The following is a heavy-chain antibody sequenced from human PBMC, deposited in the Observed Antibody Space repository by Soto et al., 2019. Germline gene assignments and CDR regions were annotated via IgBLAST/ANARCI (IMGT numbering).Heavy chain of an antibody. J-gene: IGHJ5*02. CDR1: GFTFSSYW. CDR3: ARDRVDTMVRGVIPWFDP. D-gene: IGHD3-10*01. Sequence: EVQLLDSGGHLVQPGGSLRLSCAASGFTFSSYWMHWVRQAPGKGLVWVSRINSDGSSTSYADSVKGRFTISRDNAKNTLYLQMNSLRAEDTAVYYCARDRVDTMVRGVIPWFDPWGQGTLVTVSS. CDR2: INSDGSST. V-gene: IGHV3-74*01.